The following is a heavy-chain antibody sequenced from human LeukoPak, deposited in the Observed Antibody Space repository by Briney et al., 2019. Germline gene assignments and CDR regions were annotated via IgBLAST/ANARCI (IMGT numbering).Heavy chain of an antibody. CDR3: ATHSNYVDY. CDR2: IYHSGST. V-gene: IGHV4-59*11. Sequence: SETLSLTCTVSGGYINSHYWGWIRQPPGKGLEWIGYIYHSGSTYYNPSLKSRVTISVDRSKNQFSLKLSSVTAADTAVYYCATHSNYVDYWGQGTLVTVSS. D-gene: IGHD4-11*01. CDR1: GGYINSHY. J-gene: IGHJ4*02.